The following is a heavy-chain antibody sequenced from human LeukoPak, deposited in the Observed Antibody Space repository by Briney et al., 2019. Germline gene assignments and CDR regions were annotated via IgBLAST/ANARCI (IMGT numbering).Heavy chain of an antibody. CDR2: ISYDGSNK. J-gene: IGHJ6*02. D-gene: IGHD2-2*02. V-gene: IGHV3-30-3*01. CDR3: ARDWGRYCSSTSCYTGYYYYYYGMDV. Sequence: PGGSLRLSCAASGFTFSSYAMHWVRQAPGKGLEWVAVISYDGSNKYYADSVKGRFTISRDNSKNTLYLQMNSLRAEDTAVYYCARDWGRYCSSTSCYTGYYYYYYGMDVWGQGTTVTVSS. CDR1: GFTFSSYA.